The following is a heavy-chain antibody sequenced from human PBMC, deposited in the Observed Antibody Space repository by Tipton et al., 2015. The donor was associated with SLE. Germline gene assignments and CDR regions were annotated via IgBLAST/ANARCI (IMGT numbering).Heavy chain of an antibody. CDR2: IYSVGNT. V-gene: IGHV3-53*05. Sequence: GSLRLSCAASGFTVGSHYMSWVRQAPGKGLEWVSVIYSVGNTYYGNSVKGRFTISRDNSENTVYLQLNNLRPGDTAQYFCARSLTRDGYYGLDVWGQGTTVIVS. D-gene: IGHD5-24*01. CDR1: GFTVGSHY. CDR3: ARSLTRDGYYGLDV. J-gene: IGHJ6*02.